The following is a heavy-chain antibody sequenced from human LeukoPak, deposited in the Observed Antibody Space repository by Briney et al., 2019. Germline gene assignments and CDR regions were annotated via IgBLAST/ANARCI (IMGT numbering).Heavy chain of an antibody. V-gene: IGHV4-59*01. CDR3: ARDGNYWPQWWFDP. J-gene: IGHJ5*02. D-gene: IGHD1-26*01. Sequence: SETLSLTCTVSGGSISSYYWNWIRQPPGKGLGWIGYIYYSGSTNYNPSLKSRVTISVDTSKNQFSLRLSSVTAADTAVYYCARDGNYWPQWWFDPWGRGTLVSVSS. CDR1: GGSISSYY. CDR2: IYYSGST.